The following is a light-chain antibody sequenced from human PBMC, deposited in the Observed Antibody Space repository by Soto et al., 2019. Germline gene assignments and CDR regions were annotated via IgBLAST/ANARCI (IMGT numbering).Light chain of an antibody. Sequence: EIVLTQSPGTLSLSPGERATLSCRASQSVSSSYLAWYQQKPGQAPRLLIYGASSRATGIPDRFNGSGSGTDFPLTISRLEPEDFAVYYCQQYGSSPATFGQGTKVEIK. CDR3: QQYGSSPAT. CDR2: GAS. CDR1: QSVSSSY. J-gene: IGKJ1*01. V-gene: IGKV3-20*01.